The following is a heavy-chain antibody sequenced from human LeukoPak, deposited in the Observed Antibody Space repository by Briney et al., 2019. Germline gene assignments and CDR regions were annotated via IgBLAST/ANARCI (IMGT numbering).Heavy chain of an antibody. CDR1: GGTYSSYA. J-gene: IGHJ4*02. CDR3: ARVPQHFTYYFDY. D-gene: IGHD2-2*01. CDR2: IIPIFGTA. Sequence: SVKVSCKASGGTYSSYAISWVRQAPGQGLEWMGGIIPIFGTANYAQKFQGRVTITADESTSTAYMELSSLRSEDTAVYYCARVPQHFTYYFDYWGQGTLVTVSS. V-gene: IGHV1-69*01.